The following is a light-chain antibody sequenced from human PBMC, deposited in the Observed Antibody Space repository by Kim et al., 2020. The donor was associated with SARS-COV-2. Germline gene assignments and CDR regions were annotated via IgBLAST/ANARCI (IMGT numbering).Light chain of an antibody. V-gene: IGKV3-11*01. J-gene: IGKJ4*01. CDR1: QSISTY. Sequence: PGESATLSCRASQSISTYLAWFQQKPGQAPRLLIYDGSDRATGIPARFSGSGSGTDFTLTISSLEPEDFAVYYCQQRDKWPLTFGGGTKVDIK. CDR2: DGS. CDR3: QQRDKWPLT.